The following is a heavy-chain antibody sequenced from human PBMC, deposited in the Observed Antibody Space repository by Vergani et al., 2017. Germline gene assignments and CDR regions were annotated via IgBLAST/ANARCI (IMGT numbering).Heavy chain of an antibody. CDR3: ARKKYYDSKDYYQVEPFDY. V-gene: IGHV3-23*01. J-gene: IGHJ4*02. Sequence: EVQLLESGGGSAQPGESLRLSCVASGFTFTAHGLNWVRQAPGKGLEWFSGISGQNFRTHYADSVKGRFTISRDDSKNTVYLQINSLRAEDTAFYYCARKKYYDSKDYYQVEPFDYWGQGTLVTVSS. D-gene: IGHD3-22*01. CDR2: ISGQNFRT. CDR1: GFTFTAHG.